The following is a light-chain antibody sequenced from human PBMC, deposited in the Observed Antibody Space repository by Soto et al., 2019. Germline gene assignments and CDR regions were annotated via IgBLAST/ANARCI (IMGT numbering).Light chain of an antibody. Sequence: IVMAQSLVSLSVSHGGRATLSCRASQSVSSNLAWYQQKPGQAPRLLIYGASTRATGIPARFSGSGSGTEFTLTISSLQSEDFAVYYCQQYNNWPRTFGQGTKVDI. CDR2: GAS. J-gene: IGKJ1*01. CDR1: QSVSSN. V-gene: IGKV3-15*01. CDR3: QQYNNWPRT.